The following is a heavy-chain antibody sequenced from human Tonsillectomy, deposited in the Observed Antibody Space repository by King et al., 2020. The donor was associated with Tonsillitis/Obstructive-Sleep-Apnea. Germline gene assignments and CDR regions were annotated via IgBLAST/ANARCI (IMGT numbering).Heavy chain of an antibody. V-gene: IGHV3-48*03. CDR1: GFIFSSYE. D-gene: IGHD3-16*01. CDR3: ARDRWGEDDAFDI. J-gene: IGHJ3*02. CDR2: ISSSGATI. Sequence: VQLVESGGGLVQPGGSLRLSCAASGFIFSSYEMNWVRQAPGKGLEWVSYISSSGATINYADFVKGRFTISRDNAKNSLYLQMNSLRAEDTAVYYCARDRWGEDDAFDIWGQGTMVTVSS.